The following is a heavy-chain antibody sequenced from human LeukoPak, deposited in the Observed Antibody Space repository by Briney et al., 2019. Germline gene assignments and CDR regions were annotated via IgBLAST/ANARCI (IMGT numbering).Heavy chain of an antibody. Sequence: GGSLRLSCAASGIIFNRYGMHWVRQAPGKGLEWVAVISYDGTNKYYVDSVKGRFMISRDNSKNTLYLQMNSLRAEDTAVYYCASDVAVFTAPFYYNYYGMDVWGPGTTVTVSS. CDR2: ISYDGTNK. V-gene: IGHV3-30*03. D-gene: IGHD2-15*01. CDR3: ASDVAVFTAPFYYNYYGMDV. J-gene: IGHJ6*02. CDR1: GIIFNRYG.